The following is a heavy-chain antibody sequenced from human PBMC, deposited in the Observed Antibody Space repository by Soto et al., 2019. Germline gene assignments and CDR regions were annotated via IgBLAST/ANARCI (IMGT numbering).Heavy chain of an antibody. CDR2: ISVHNGYT. D-gene: IGHD1-1*01. Sequence: QVQLAQSGAEVKKPGASVTVSCKASGYTFSSNGISLVRQAPRQGLEWVGWISVHNGYTKYATELQGRVTMTTDTSTSTAYMELRSLRSDGSAVYYCARLEHNFGPHDYWGQGTLVTVTS. V-gene: IGHV1-18*01. CDR3: ARLEHNFGPHDY. J-gene: IGHJ4*02. CDR1: GYTFSSNG.